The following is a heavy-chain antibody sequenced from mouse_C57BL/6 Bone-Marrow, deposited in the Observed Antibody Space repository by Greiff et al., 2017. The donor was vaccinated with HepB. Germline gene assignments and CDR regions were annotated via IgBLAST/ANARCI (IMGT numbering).Heavy chain of an antibody. D-gene: IGHD1-1*01. CDR1: GFTFSSYG. Sequence: EVKVVESGGDLVKPGGSLKLSCAASGFTFSSYGMSWVRQTPDKRLEWVATISSGGSYTYYPDSVKGRFTISRDNAKNTLYLQMSSLKSEDTAMYYCAVTVVARGYWGQGTTLTVSS. V-gene: IGHV5-6*01. CDR3: AVTVVARGY. CDR2: ISSGGSYT. J-gene: IGHJ2*01.